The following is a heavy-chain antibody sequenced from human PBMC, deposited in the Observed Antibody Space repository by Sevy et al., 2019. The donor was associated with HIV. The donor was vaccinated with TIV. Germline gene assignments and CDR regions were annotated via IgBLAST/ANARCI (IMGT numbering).Heavy chain of an antibody. J-gene: IGHJ6*02. CDR2: ISGSGGST. V-gene: IGHV3-23*01. CDR1: GFTFSTYT. Sequence: GGSLRLSCAASGFTFSTYTMSWVRQAPGKGLEWVSGISGSGGSTYDADSVKGRFTISRDKSKNTVFLQMNSLRVEDTAVYYWAKGDRTFYGIDVWGQGTTVTVSS. CDR3: AKGDRTFYGIDV.